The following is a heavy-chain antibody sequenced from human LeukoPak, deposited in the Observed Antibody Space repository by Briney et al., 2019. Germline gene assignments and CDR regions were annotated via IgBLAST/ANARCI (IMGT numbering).Heavy chain of an antibody. V-gene: IGHV3-7*04. Sequence: PGGSLTLSCAASGFTFSSYEMNWVRQPPGKGLEWVASINQDGGEIHYVGSVKGGFTISRDNAKHALYLQTNKQPDEDAAVHICLRAHHPGGWFDPWGQGTLVTVSS. CDR2: INQDGGEI. J-gene: IGHJ5*02. CDR1: GFTFSSYE. CDR3: LRAHHPGGWFDP. D-gene: IGHD3-10*01.